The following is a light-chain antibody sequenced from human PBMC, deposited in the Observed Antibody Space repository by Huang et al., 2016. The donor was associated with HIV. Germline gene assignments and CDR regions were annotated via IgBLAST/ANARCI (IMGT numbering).Light chain of an antibody. CDR2: DAS. CDR3: QQRSNWRT. Sequence: EIVLTQSPATLSLSPGERATLSCRASQSVSSYLAGYQQTPGQAPRLLIYDASNRATGRPSRFSGRGSGTDFTLTISSLEPEDFAVYYCQQRSNWRTFGQGTRLEIK. V-gene: IGKV3-11*01. CDR1: QSVSSY. J-gene: IGKJ5*01.